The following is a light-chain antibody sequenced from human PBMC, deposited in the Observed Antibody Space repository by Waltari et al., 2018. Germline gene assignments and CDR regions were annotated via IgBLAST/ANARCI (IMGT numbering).Light chain of an antibody. CDR1: SSNIGSDF. CDR2: RNN. J-gene: IGLJ3*02. V-gene: IGLV1-47*01. CDR3: AAWDDSLSGPGV. Sequence: QSVLTQPPSASGTPGPRVTISCSGSSSNIGSDFLYWYQQPPGTAPKLLVYRNNQRPSGVPDRFSGSKSGTSASRAISGLRSEDEADYYCAAWDDSLSGPGVFGGGTKLTVL.